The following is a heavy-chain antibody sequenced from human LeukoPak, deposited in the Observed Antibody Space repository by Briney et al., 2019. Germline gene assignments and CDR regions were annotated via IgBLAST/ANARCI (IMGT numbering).Heavy chain of an antibody. CDR1: GFTVSSNY. V-gene: IGHV3-66*01. J-gene: IGHJ3*02. Sequence: GGSLRLSCAASGFTVSSNYMSWVRQAPGKGLEWVSVIYSGGSTYCADSVKGRFTISRDNSKNTLYLQMNSLRAEDTAVYYCARDTKAAAGTFRAFDIWGQGTMVTVSS. CDR3: ARDTKAAAGTFRAFDI. D-gene: IGHD6-13*01. CDR2: IYSGGST.